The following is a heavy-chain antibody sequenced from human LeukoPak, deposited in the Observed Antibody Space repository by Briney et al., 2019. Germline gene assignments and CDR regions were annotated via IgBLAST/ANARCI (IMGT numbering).Heavy chain of an antibody. CDR1: GASFSGYY. D-gene: IGHD3-22*01. J-gene: IGHJ4*02. CDR3: ARGVATYYYDSNGYYY. CDR2: INRSGST. V-gene: IGHV4-34*01. Sequence: SETLSLTCAVYGASFSGYYWSWIRQAPGKGLEWIGEINRSGSTNYNPSLKSRVTISVDTSKNEFSLKLSSVSAADTAVYYCARGVATYYYDSNGYYYWGQGTLVTVSS.